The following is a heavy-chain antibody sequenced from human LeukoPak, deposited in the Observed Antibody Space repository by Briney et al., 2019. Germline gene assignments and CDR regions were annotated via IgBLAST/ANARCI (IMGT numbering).Heavy chain of an antibody. V-gene: IGHV4-30-4*01. D-gene: IGHD5-18*01. CDR3: ARETAISLFDY. CDR1: GGSISSGDYY. Sequence: SETLSLTCTVYGGSISSGDYYWSWIRQPPGKGLEWIGYTYYSGSTYYNPSLKSRVTISVDTSKNQFTLKLSSVTAADTAVYYCARETAISLFDYWGQGTLVTVSS. CDR2: TYYSGST. J-gene: IGHJ4*02.